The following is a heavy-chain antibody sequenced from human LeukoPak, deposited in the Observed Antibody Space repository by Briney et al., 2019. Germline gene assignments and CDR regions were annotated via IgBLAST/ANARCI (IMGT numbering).Heavy chain of an antibody. D-gene: IGHD3-3*01. CDR1: RESFSGYY. J-gene: IGHJ4*02. CDR3: ARSLSPYYDVTSAYWVWGY. CDR2: INQSGDT. Sequence: SETLSLTCGVSRESFSGYYWSWLRQPPGKGLEWIGEINQSGDTNYNPSFESRVTMSVDASKKQFSLKVKSVTAADGAVYYCARSLSPYYDVTSAYWVWGYWGQGTLVIISS. V-gene: IGHV4-34*01.